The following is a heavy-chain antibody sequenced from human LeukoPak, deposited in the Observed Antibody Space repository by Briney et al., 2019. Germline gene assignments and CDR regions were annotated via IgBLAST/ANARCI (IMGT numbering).Heavy chain of an antibody. V-gene: IGHV6-1*01. CDR2: TYYRSKCYN. D-gene: IGHD4-17*01. J-gene: IGHJ4*02. CDR1: VDSVSINSAA. Sequence: SQTLSLPCAISVDSVSINSAAWNWVRQPPSRGLGLLGRTYYRSKCYNDSAVSVKTPTTINPDTSKNQFSLKLSSVTAADTAAYYCASAMNGDFSGLFYWGQGTLVTVSS. CDR3: ASAMNGDFSGLFY.